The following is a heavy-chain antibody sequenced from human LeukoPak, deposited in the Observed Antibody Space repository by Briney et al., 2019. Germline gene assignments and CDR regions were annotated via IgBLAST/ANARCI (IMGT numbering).Heavy chain of an antibody. Sequence: SETLSLTFAVYGASFSGYHWSWIRQPPGKGLEWIGQINHTGSPNYNPSLKSRVTISVDTSKNQFSLKLSSVTAADTAVYYCARGLYLDPWGQGTLVTVSS. CDR1: GASFSGYH. V-gene: IGHV4-34*01. CDR2: INHTGSP. CDR3: ARGLYLDP. D-gene: IGHD2/OR15-2a*01. J-gene: IGHJ5*02.